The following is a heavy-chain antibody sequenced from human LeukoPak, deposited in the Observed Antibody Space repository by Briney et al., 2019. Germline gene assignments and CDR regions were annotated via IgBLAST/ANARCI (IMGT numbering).Heavy chain of an antibody. D-gene: IGHD2-2*01. V-gene: IGHV4-59*01. CDR2: IYYSGST. J-gene: IGHJ4*02. CDR1: GGSLSSYY. CDR3: ARDLRGSSCYDY. Sequence: PSETLSLTCTVSGGSLSSYYWSWIRQPPGTGLEWIGYIYYSGSTSYNPSLKSRDTISVDTSKNQFSLKLSSVTAADTALYYCARDLRGSSCYDYWGQGTLVTVSS.